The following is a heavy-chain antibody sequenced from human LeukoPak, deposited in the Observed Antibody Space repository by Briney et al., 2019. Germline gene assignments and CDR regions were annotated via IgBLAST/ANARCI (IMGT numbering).Heavy chain of an antibody. J-gene: IGHJ3*02. V-gene: IGHV4-38-2*02. CDR3: ARSCRILDIVATIRARLGGNGFDI. CDR2: MFHSGTT. D-gene: IGHD5-12*01. CDR1: GYSISNVYY. Sequence: SETLSLTCTVSGYSISNVYYWGWIRQPPGKGLEWIGHMFHSGTTCYNPSLKSRVTIAVETSKNQFSLKLSSVTAADKAVYYCARSCRILDIVATIRARLGGNGFDIWGQGTMVTVSS.